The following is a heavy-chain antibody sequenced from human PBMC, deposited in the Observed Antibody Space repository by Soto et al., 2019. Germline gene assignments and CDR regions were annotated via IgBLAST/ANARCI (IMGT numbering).Heavy chain of an antibody. V-gene: IGHV3-48*02. CDR2: ISSSSSTI. CDR3: ARDGRGSYHDHYYYYGMDV. CDR1: GFNFSSYS. J-gene: IGHJ6*02. Sequence: GGSLRLSCAASGFNFSSYSMNWVRQAPGKGLEWVSYISSSSSTIYYADSVKGRFTISRDNAKNSLYLQMNSLRDEDTAVYYCARDGRGSYHDHYYYYGMDVWGQGTTVTVSS. D-gene: IGHD1-26*01.